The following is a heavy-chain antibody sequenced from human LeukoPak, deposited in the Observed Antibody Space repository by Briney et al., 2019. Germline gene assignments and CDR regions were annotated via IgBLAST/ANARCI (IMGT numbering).Heavy chain of an antibody. CDR1: GFTFSSYA. J-gene: IGHJ6*02. D-gene: IGHD2-2*01. Sequence: GGSLRLSCAASGFTFSSYAMSWVRQAPGKGLEWVSVMYSGGSTFYGDSVKGRFTISRDNSMNTLYLQMNSLRVDDTAVYYCAREQVVVGRGYYGMDVWGQGTTVTVSS. CDR2: MYSGGST. V-gene: IGHV3-66*01. CDR3: AREQVVVGRGYYGMDV.